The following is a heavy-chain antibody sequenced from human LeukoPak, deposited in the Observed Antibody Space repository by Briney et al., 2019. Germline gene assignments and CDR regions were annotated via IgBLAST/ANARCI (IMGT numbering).Heavy chain of an antibody. CDR1: GGSISSYY. D-gene: IGHD3-22*01. Sequence: PSETLSLTCTVSGGSISSYYWSWIRQPPGKGLEWIGYIYYSGSTDYNPSLKSRLTISLDASKNQFSLKLSSVTAADTAVYYCARSTWLLDKWGQGTLVTVSS. V-gene: IGHV4-59*01. J-gene: IGHJ4*02. CDR3: ARSTWLLDK. CDR2: IYYSGST.